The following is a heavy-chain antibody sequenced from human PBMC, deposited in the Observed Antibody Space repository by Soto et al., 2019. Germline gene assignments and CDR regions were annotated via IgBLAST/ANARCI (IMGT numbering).Heavy chain of an antibody. CDR3: ARESEDLTSNFDY. V-gene: IGHV3-21*06. Sequence: GGSLRLSCAVSGFTFTRYSMNWVRQAPGKGLEWVSSISSTTNYIYYGDSVKGRFTISRDNAKNSLYLEMNSLRAEDTAVYYCARESEDLTSNFDYWGQGTLVTVSS. CDR1: GFTFTRYS. CDR2: ISSTTNYI. J-gene: IGHJ4*02.